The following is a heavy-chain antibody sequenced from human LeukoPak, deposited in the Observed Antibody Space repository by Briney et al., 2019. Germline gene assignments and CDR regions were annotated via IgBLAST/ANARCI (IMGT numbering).Heavy chain of an antibody. CDR3: AREDYGGNSNYFDY. D-gene: IGHD4-23*01. Sequence: PSETLSLTCTVSGGSISSYYWSWIRQPPGKGLEWIGYIYYSGSTNYNPSLKSRVTISVDTSKNQFSLKLSSVTAAVTAVYYCAREDYGGNSNYFDYWGQGTLVTVSS. CDR1: GGSISSYY. CDR2: IYYSGST. V-gene: IGHV4-59*01. J-gene: IGHJ4*02.